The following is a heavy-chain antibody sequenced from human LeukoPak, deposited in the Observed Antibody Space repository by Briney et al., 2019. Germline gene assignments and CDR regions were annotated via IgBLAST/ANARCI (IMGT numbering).Heavy chain of an antibody. Sequence: ASMKVSCKSSGFTFTDHYIHWVRQGPGQGLEWMGYIGPHSTFTSSPQEFQGRVTMTRDASMTTAYMELTRLTSDDTAVYYCVREGEGPLSKDFDYWGQGTLVTVSS. V-gene: IGHV1-2*02. CDR2: IGPHSTFT. CDR1: GFTFTDHY. D-gene: IGHD2/OR15-2a*01. J-gene: IGHJ4*02. CDR3: VREGEGPLSKDFDY.